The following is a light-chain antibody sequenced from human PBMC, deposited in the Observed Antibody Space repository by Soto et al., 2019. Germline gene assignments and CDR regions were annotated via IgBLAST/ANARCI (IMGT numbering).Light chain of an antibody. V-gene: IGKV1-17*03. Sequence: DIQMTQSPSAMSASVGDRVTITCRASQGIRTSLAWFQQSPGKVPKRLIYAASTLPSGVPSRFSGSGSGTDFTLTISRLQPEDFAAYYCLQHTSYPYTFGQGTKLEIK. CDR3: LQHTSYPYT. CDR2: AAS. J-gene: IGKJ2*01. CDR1: QGIRTS.